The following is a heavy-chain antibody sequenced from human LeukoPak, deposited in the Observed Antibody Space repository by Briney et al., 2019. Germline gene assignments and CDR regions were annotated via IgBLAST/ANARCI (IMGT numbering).Heavy chain of an antibody. CDR1: GGSFSGYY. D-gene: IGHD6-13*01. CDR2: IHYSGST. CDR3: ARVRQQLVQGFDY. V-gene: IGHV4-34*01. J-gene: IGHJ4*02. Sequence: PSETLSLTCAVYGGSFSGYYWSWIRQPPGKGLEWIGSIHYSGSTYYNPSLKSRVTISVDTSKNQFSLKLSSVTAADTAVYYCARVRQQLVQGFDYWGQGTLVTVSS.